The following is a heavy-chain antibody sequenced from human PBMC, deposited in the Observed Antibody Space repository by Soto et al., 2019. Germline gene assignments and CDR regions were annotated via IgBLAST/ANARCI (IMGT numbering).Heavy chain of an antibody. Sequence: QVQLVQSGAEVKKPESSVKVSCKASGGTFSSYAISWVRQAPGQGLEWMGGIIPIFGTANYAQKFQGRVTITADESTSTAYMVLSSLRSEDTAVYYCASFHWNYVEYGMDVWGQGTTVTVSS. CDR3: ASFHWNYVEYGMDV. V-gene: IGHV1-69*01. D-gene: IGHD1-7*01. CDR2: IIPIFGTA. CDR1: GGTFSSYA. J-gene: IGHJ6*02.